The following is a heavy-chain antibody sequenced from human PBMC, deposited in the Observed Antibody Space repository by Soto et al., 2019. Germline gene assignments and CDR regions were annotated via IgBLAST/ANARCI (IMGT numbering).Heavy chain of an antibody. V-gene: IGHV3-23*01. D-gene: IGHD2-2*01. Sequence: AGGSLRLSCAASGFTFSSYAMSWVRQAPGKGLEWVSAISGSGGSTYYADSVKGRFTISRDNSKNTLYLQMNSLRAEDTAVYYCAKDPVKYQLLSHYYYYGMDVWGQGTTVTVSS. J-gene: IGHJ6*02. CDR1: GFTFSSYA. CDR2: ISGSGGST. CDR3: AKDPVKYQLLSHYYYYGMDV.